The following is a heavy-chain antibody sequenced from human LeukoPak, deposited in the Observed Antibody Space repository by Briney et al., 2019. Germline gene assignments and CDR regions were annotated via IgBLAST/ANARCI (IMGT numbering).Heavy chain of an antibody. D-gene: IGHD6-19*01. J-gene: IGHJ6*02. V-gene: IGHV4-59*01. Sequence: SENLSLTCTVSGCSISSYNWSWIRPPPGKGLEWIGYIYYSGSTNYNPSLKSRVTISVDTSKNQFSLKLSSVTAADTAVYYCARGIAVAGTSGYYYGMDVWGQGTTVTVSS. CDR1: GCSISSYN. CDR3: ARGIAVAGTSGYYYGMDV. CDR2: IYYSGST.